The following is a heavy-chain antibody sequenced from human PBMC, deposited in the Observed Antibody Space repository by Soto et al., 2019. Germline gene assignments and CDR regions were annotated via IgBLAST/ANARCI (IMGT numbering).Heavy chain of an antibody. CDR3: ARDRNGGYAGDY. V-gene: IGHV1-69*13. CDR2: IIPIFGTA. Sequence: SVKVSCKASGGTFSSYAISWVRQAPGQGLEWMGGIIPIFGTANYAQKFQGRVTITADESTSTAYMELSSLRSEDTAVYYCARDRNGGYAGDYWGQGTLVTVSS. D-gene: IGHD5-12*01. CDR1: GGTFSSYA. J-gene: IGHJ4*02.